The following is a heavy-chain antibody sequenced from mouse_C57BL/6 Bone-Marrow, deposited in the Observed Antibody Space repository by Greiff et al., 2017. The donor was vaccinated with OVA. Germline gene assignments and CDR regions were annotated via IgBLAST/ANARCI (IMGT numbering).Heavy chain of an antibody. CDR1: GYTFTSYW. CDR2: IHPNSGST. J-gene: IGHJ1*03. Sequence: VKLQQPGAELVKPGASVKLSCKASGYTFTSYWMHWVKQRPGQGLEWIGMIHPNSGSTNYNEKFKSKATLTVDKSSSTAYMQLSSLTSEDSAVYYCARGPLYYGSSYGYFDVWGTGTTVTVSS. CDR3: ARGPLYYGSSYGYFDV. D-gene: IGHD1-1*01. V-gene: IGHV1-64*01.